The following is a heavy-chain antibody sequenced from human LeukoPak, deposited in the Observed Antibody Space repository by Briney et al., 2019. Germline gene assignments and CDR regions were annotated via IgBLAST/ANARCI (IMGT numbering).Heavy chain of an antibody. CDR3: VRNARHAAVVTAIGAFDT. CDR2: IYPGDSDT. D-gene: IGHD2-21*02. CDR1: GYSFGDYW. Sequence: GESLKISCKTSGYSFGDYWIGWVRQMPGKGLEWMGIIYPGDSDTRYSPSFEGHVTISADKSITTAYLQWSSLKASDTAMYYCVRNARHAAVVTAIGAFDTWGQGTVVTVSS. V-gene: IGHV5-51*01. J-gene: IGHJ3*02.